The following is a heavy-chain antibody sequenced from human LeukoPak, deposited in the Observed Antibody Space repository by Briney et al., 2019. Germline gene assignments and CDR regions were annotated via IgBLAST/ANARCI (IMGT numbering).Heavy chain of an antibody. CDR3: ARGPARITMILPFDY. V-gene: IGHV1-18*01. Sequence: ASVKVSCKASGYTFTSYGISWVRQAPGQGLEWMGGISTYNGDTNYAQKLQGRVTMTTDTSTSTANMELRSLRSDDTAVYYCARGPARITMILPFDYWGQGTLVTVSS. D-gene: IGHD3-22*01. J-gene: IGHJ4*02. CDR1: GYTFTSYG. CDR2: ISTYNGDT.